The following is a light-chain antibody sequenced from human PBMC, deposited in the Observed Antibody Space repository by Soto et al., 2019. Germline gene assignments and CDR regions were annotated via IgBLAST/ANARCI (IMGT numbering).Light chain of an antibody. CDR1: QSLGGS. CDR3: QQYNSYLT. Sequence: IVMTQSPATLSVSPGERATLSCRASQSLGGSLAWYQQKPGQAPRLLIYGASTRVTGIPARFSGSGSGTEFTLTISSLQSEDFAVYYCQQYNSYLTFGQGTRLEI. J-gene: IGKJ5*01. V-gene: IGKV3-15*01. CDR2: GAS.